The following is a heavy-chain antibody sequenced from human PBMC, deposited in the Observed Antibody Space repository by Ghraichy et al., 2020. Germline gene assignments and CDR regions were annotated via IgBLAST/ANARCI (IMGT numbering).Heavy chain of an antibody. Sequence: SGPTLVKPTQTLTLTCTFSGFSLSTSGVGVGWIRQPPGKALEWLALIYWDDDKRYSPSLKNRLTITKDTSKNQVVLTMTNMDPVDTATYYCAHSIAAAGTGIWFDPWGQGTLVTVSS. D-gene: IGHD6-13*01. CDR1: GFSLSTSGVG. CDR3: AHSIAAAGTGIWFDP. CDR2: IYWDDDK. J-gene: IGHJ5*02. V-gene: IGHV2-5*02.